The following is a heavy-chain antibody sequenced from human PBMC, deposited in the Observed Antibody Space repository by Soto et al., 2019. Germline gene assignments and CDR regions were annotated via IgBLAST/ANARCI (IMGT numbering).Heavy chain of an antibody. CDR3: ERGDTYYGNWYFEY. D-gene: IGHD1-1*01. V-gene: IGHV1-18*01. CDR2: ISAYSGNT. Sequence: QVQLVQSGAEVKKPGASVKVSCKTSGFTFTNYYINWVRQAPGQGLEVMGWISAYSGNTNYAQNLQGRVTMTTDTSASTAYLELRSLRSDDTAVYFCERGDTYYGNWYFEYWGQGTLVTVSS. J-gene: IGHJ4*02. CDR1: GFTFTNYY.